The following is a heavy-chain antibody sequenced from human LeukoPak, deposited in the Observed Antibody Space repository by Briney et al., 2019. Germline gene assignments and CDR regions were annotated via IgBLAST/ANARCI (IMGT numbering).Heavy chain of an antibody. CDR2: IYYSGST. J-gene: IGHJ6*03. V-gene: IGHV4-59*12. CDR3: ARDPVTTDYYYYYMDV. Sequence: SETLSLTCTVSGGSISSYYWSWIRQPPGKGLEWIGYIYYSGSTNYNPSLKIRVTISVDTSKNHFSLKLSSVTAADTAVYYCARDPVTTDYYYYYMDVWGKATTVTVSS. CDR1: GGSISSYY. D-gene: IGHD4-11*01.